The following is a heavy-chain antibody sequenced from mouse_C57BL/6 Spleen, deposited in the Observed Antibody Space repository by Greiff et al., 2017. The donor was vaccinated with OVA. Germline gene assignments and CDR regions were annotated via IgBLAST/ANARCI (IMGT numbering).Heavy chain of an antibody. D-gene: IGHD2-4*01. Sequence: EVMLVESGGGLVKPGGSLKLSCAASGFTFSDYGMHWVRQAPEKGLEWVAYISSGSSTIYYADKVKGRFTISRDNAKNTLFLQMTSLRSEDTAMYYCARNYYDYDGYAMDYWCQGTSVTVSS. J-gene: IGHJ4*01. V-gene: IGHV5-17*01. CDR2: ISSGSSTI. CDR1: GFTFSDYG. CDR3: ARNYYDYDGYAMDY.